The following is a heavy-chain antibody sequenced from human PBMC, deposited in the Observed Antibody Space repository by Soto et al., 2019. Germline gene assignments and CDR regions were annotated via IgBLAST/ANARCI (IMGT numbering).Heavy chain of an antibody. Sequence: GSLRLSCASSGFTFRSYSMNWVRQAPGKGLEWLSYVSGSSGTMYYADSVRGRFTISRDNAQNSLYLQMSSLGADDTAVYYCARGGDSYGSRNAFDIWGQGTVVTVSS. V-gene: IGHV3-48*01. D-gene: IGHD5-18*01. CDR3: ARGGDSYGSRNAFDI. CDR1: GFTFRSYS. J-gene: IGHJ3*02. CDR2: VSGSSGTM.